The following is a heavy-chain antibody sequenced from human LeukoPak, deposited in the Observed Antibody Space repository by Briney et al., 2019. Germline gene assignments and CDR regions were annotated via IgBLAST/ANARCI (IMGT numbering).Heavy chain of an antibody. V-gene: IGHV3-23*01. Sequence: PGGSLRLSCAASGFTFSSYAMSWVRQAPGKGLEWVSIINNSGGTTYYADSVKGRFTISRDNSKNTLYLQMNSLRAEDTAVYYCARGKSGSPLYWGQGTLVTVSS. CDR3: ARGKSGSPLY. D-gene: IGHD1-26*01. CDR1: GFTFSSYA. CDR2: INNSGGTT. J-gene: IGHJ4*02.